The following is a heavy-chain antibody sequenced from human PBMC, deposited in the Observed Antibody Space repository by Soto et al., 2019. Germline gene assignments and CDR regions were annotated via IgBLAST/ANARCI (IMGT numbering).Heavy chain of an antibody. Sequence: GGSLRLSCAASGFTFSSYAMHWVRQAPGKGLEWVAVISYDGSNKYYADSVKGRFTISRDNSKNTLYLQMNSLRAEDTAVYYCARAAAGYYYYGMDVWGQGTTVTVSS. CDR3: ARAAAGYYYYGMDV. D-gene: IGHD6-13*01. CDR1: GFTFSSYA. CDR2: ISYDGSNK. V-gene: IGHV3-30-3*01. J-gene: IGHJ6*02.